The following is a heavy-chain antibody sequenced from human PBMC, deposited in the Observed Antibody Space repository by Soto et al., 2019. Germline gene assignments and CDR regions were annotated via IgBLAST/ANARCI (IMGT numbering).Heavy chain of an antibody. CDR1: GFTFSSYA. Sequence: GGSLRLSCAASGFTFSSYAMHWVRQAPGKGLEWVAVISYDGSNKYYADSVKGRFTISRDNSKNTLYLQMSSLRAEDTAVYYCARDPDPITIFFDYWGQGTLVTVSS. D-gene: IGHD3-3*01. CDR3: ARDPDPITIFFDY. CDR2: ISYDGSNK. J-gene: IGHJ4*02. V-gene: IGHV3-30-3*01.